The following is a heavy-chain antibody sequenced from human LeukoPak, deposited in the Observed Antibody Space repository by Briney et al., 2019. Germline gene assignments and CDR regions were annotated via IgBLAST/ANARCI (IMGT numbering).Heavy chain of an antibody. V-gene: IGHV4-30-4*01. CDR2: IYYSGST. Sequence: SETLSLTCTVSGGSISSGGYYWSWIRQPPGKGLEWIGYIYYSGSTYYNPSLKSRVTISVDTSKNQFSLKLSSVTAADTAVYYCARSQGYYDSSGYLTRIDAFDIWGQGTMVTVSS. CDR1: GGSISSGGYY. D-gene: IGHD3-22*01. CDR3: ARSQGYYDSSGYLTRIDAFDI. J-gene: IGHJ3*02.